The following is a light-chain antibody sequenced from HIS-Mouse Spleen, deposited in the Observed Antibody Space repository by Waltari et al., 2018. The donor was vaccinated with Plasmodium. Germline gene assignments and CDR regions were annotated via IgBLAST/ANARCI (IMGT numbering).Light chain of an antibody. CDR3: YSTDSSGNHRV. CDR2: EDS. V-gene: IGLV3-10*01. CDR1: ALPKKY. Sequence: SYELTQPPSVSVSPGQTARITCSGDALPKKYAYWSQQKAGQAPALVIYEDSKRPSGIPERFSGSSSGTMATLTISGAQVEDEADYYCYSTDSSGNHRVFGGGTKLTVL. J-gene: IGLJ3*02.